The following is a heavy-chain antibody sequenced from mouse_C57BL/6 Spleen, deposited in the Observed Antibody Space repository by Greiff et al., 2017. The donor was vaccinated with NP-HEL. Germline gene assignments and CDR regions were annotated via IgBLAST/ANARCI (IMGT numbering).Heavy chain of an antibody. CDR1: GYTFTDYY. D-gene: IGHD3-3*01. CDR3: ARGDGWFAY. Sequence: EVQLQQSGPELVKPGASVKISCKASGYTFTDYYMNWVKQSHGKSLEWIGDINPNNGGTSYNQKFKGKATLTVDKSSSTAYMELRSLTSEDSAVYYCARGDGWFAYWGQGTLVTVSA. V-gene: IGHV1-26*01. CDR2: INPNNGGT. J-gene: IGHJ3*01.